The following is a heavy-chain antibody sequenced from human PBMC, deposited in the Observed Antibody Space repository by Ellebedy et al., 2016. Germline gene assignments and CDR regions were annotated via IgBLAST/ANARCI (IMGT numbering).Heavy chain of an antibody. CDR1: GFAFSSYA. J-gene: IGHJ4*02. CDR3: AKGCSGSYYGLAY. Sequence: GGSLRLSCAASGFAFSSYAMSWVRQAPGKGLEWVSAISGSGGSTYYADSVKGRFTISRGNSKNTLYLQMNSLRAEDTAVYYCAKGCSGSYYGLAYWGQGTLVTVSS. V-gene: IGHV3-23*01. CDR2: ISGSGGST. D-gene: IGHD3-10*02.